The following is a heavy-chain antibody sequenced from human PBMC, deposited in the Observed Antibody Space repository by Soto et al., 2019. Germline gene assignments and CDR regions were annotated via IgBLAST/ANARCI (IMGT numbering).Heavy chain of an antibody. V-gene: IGHV3-23*01. D-gene: IGHD1-26*01. CDR3: APPLLRSVNDFEY. CDR1: GFTFSTFA. J-gene: IGHJ4*02. CDR2: ISGSGGNT. Sequence: EGQMLESGGGLVQPGGSLRLSCATSGFTFSTFALSWVRQAPGKGLEWVAAISGSGGNTHYGDSVKGRFTISRDNSKSTLYLQRTSLRAEVAAVYCCAPPLLRSVNDFEYWGQGTLVTVSS.